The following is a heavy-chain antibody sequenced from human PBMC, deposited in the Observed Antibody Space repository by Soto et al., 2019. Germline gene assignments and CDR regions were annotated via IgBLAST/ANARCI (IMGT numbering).Heavy chain of an antibody. V-gene: IGHV3-33*06. J-gene: IGHJ6*02. CDR3: ANLWGEGYNLEQAYNGMDV. D-gene: IGHD5-12*01. Sequence: QVQMVESGGGVVQPGRSLRLSCAASGFSFENYGMHWVRQAPGRGLEWVAIIWYDGSLQYYAAAVKGRFTISRDNSKNTLYMEMNILRAEDTAVYYCANLWGEGYNLEQAYNGMDVWGQGTTVIVSS. CDR2: IWYDGSLQ. CDR1: GFSFENYG.